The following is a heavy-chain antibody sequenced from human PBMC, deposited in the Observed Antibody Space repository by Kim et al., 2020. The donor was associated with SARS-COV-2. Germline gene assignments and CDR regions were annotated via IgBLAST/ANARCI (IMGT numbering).Heavy chain of an antibody. CDR2: INPNIGGT. Sequence: ASVKVSCKTSGYTFTGYYMHWVRQAPGQGLEWMGWINPNIGGTYYAQKFQGRVTMTRDTSIGTAYMELSSLRSDDTAVYYCARELPRGFSGSYGRPDSNFDIWGQGTMITVSS. J-gene: IGHJ3*02. V-gene: IGHV1-2*02. D-gene: IGHD1-26*01. CDR3: ARELPRGFSGSYGRPDSNFDI. CDR1: GYTFTGYY.